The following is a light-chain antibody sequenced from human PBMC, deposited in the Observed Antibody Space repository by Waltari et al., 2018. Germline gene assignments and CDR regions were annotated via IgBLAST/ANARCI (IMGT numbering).Light chain of an antibody. V-gene: IGKV3-20*01. CDR3: QQYGTSTLT. CDR1: QSVSSTY. J-gene: IGKJ4*01. Sequence: IVLTQSPGTLSLSPGERATLSCRASQSVSSTYLAWYQQKPGQAPRLLICRTSTRATGIPDRFSGSGSGTDFTLTISRLEPEDFAVYYCQQYGTSTLTFGGGTKVEIK. CDR2: RTS.